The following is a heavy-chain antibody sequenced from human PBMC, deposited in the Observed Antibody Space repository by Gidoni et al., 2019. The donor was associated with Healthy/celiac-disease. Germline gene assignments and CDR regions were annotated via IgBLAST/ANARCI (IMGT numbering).Heavy chain of an antibody. CDR2: IRSKAYGGTT. CDR1: GFTFGDYA. J-gene: IGHJ4*02. V-gene: IGHV3-49*04. Sequence: EVQLVESGGGLVQPGRSLRLSCTSSGFTFGDYAMSWVRQAPGKGLEWVGFIRSKAYGGTTEYAASVKGRFTISRDDSKSIAYLQMNSLKTEDTAVYYCRKDETFLGFDYWGQGTLVTVSS. CDR3: RKDETFLGFDY. D-gene: IGHD7-27*01.